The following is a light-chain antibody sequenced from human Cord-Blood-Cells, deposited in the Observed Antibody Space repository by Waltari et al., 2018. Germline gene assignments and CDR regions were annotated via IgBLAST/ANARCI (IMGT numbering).Light chain of an antibody. CDR2: EGS. J-gene: IGLJ3*02. CDR3: CSYAGSSNWV. V-gene: IGLV2-23*01. Sequence: QSALTQPASVSGSPGQSITISCTGTSSDVGSYNLVSWYQQHPDKAPKLLIYEGSKRPSGVSNRFSVSKSGNTASLTISGLQAEDEADYYCCSYAGSSNWVFGGGTKLTVL. CDR1: SSDVGSYNL.